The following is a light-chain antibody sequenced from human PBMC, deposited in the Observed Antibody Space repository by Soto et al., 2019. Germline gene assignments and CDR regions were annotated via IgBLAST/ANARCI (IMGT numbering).Light chain of an antibody. CDR2: GTS. J-gene: IGKJ1*01. V-gene: IGKV3-20*01. Sequence: EIVLTQSPGTLSWSPGERATLSCGASQNINGNYLGWYQLKRGQAPRLLIYGTSTRATGIPDRFSGSGSGTDFTLTISRLELEDFAVYYCQQYGSSTWPFGQGTKVDIK. CDR3: QQYGSSTWP. CDR1: QNINGNY.